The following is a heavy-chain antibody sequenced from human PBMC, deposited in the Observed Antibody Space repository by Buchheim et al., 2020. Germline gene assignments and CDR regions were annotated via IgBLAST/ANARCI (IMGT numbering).Heavy chain of an antibody. V-gene: IGHV3-43D*04. Sequence: EMQLVESGGVVVQPGGSLRLSCAASGFTFDDYAMHWVRQAPGKGLEWVSLISWDGGSTYYADSVKVRFTISRDNSKTSLYLQMNSLRAEDTALYYCAKGAVAGGYYYYGMDVWGQGTT. J-gene: IGHJ6*02. CDR3: AKGAVAGGYYYYGMDV. CDR2: ISWDGGST. D-gene: IGHD6-19*01. CDR1: GFTFDDYA.